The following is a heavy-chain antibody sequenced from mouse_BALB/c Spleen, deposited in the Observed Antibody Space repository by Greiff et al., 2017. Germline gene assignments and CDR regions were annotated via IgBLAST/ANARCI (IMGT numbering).Heavy chain of an antibody. D-gene: IGHD2-1*01. Sequence: EVQVVESGGGLVKPGGSLKLSCAASGFTFSDYYMYWVRQTPEKRLEWVATISDGGSYTYYPDSVKGRFTISRDNAKNNLYLQMSSLKSEDTAMYYWARDSHYGSYGEAMDYWGQGTSVTVSS. J-gene: IGHJ4*01. CDR1: GFTFSDYY. CDR2: ISDGGSYT. CDR3: ARDSHYGSYGEAMDY. V-gene: IGHV5-4*02.